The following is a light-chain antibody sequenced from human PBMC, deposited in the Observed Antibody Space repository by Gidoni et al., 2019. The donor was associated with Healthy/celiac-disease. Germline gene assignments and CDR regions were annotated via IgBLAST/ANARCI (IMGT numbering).Light chain of an antibody. Sequence: DIVMTQSPDSLAVSLGERATLNCKSSQSVLYSSNNKNYLAWYQQKPGQPPKLLIYWASTRESGVPDRCSGSGSGTDFTLTISSLQAEDVAVYYCQQYYSTPPTFGGGTKVEIK. V-gene: IGKV4-1*01. CDR3: QQYYSTPPT. J-gene: IGKJ4*01. CDR2: WAS. CDR1: QSVLYSSNNKNY.